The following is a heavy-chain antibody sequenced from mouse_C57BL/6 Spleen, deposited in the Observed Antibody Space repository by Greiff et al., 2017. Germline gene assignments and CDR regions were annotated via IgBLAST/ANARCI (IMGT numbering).Heavy chain of an antibody. J-gene: IGHJ2*01. CDR2: IDPSDSYT. CDR1: GYTFTSYW. V-gene: IGHV1-69*01. Sequence: QVQLQQPGAELVMPGASVKLSCKASGYTFTSYWMHWVKQRPGQGLEWIGEIDPSDSYTNYNQKFKGKSTLTVDKSSSTAYMQLSSLTSEDSAVYYRARSYYYGSSYFDYWGQGTTLTVSS. D-gene: IGHD1-1*01. CDR3: ARSYYYGSSYFDY.